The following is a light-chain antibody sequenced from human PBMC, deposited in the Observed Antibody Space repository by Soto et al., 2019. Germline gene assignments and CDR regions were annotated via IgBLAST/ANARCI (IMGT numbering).Light chain of an antibody. CDR3: SSYTSSSTPVV. Sequence: QAVVTQPASVSGSPGQSITISCTGTSSDVGGYNYVSWYQQHPGKAPKLMIYDVSNRPSGVSNRFSGSKSGNTASLTISGLQAEDEADYYCSSYTSSSTPVVLGGGTKLTVL. CDR1: SSDVGGYNY. J-gene: IGLJ2*01. V-gene: IGLV2-14*01. CDR2: DVS.